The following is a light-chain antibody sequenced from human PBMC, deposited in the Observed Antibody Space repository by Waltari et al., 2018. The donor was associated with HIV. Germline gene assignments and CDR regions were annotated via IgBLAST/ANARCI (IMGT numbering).Light chain of an antibody. CDR2: SNP. Sequence: QSLLTQSPSASGPPGQRVNISCFGSSPHIGRRSVHWYQPFPAPPPKLLIFSNPERPSGVPDRCSGSKSGTSASLAISGLQSQDEADYYCSAWDVTLNGLVFGGGTRLSVL. V-gene: IGLV1-44*01. CDR3: SAWDVTLNGLV. CDR1: SPHIGRRS. J-gene: IGLJ2*01.